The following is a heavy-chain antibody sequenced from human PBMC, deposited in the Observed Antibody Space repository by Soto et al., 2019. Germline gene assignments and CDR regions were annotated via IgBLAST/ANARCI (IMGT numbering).Heavy chain of an antibody. Sequence: ASVKVSCKASGYTFTSYGISWVRQAPGQGLEWMGWISAYSGNTNYAQKLQGRVTMTTDTSTSTAYMELRSLRSDDTAVYYCARGCISTSCNYFDYWGQGTLVTVSS. CDR2: ISAYSGNT. CDR3: ARGCISTSCNYFDY. J-gene: IGHJ4*02. CDR1: GYTFTSYG. D-gene: IGHD2-2*01. V-gene: IGHV1-18*01.